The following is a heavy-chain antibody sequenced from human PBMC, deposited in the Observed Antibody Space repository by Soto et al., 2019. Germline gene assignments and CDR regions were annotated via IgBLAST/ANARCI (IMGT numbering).Heavy chain of an antibody. J-gene: IGHJ4*02. CDR3: GSGVGKNFDY. CDR1: GGSISSGGYY. CDR2: IYYSGNT. V-gene: IGHV4-31*03. Sequence: SETLSLTCTVSGGSISSGGYYWSWIRQHPGKGLEWIGYIYYSGNTYYSPSLKSRVTISVDTSKTQFSLKLNSVTAADTAVYYCGSGVGKNFDYWGQGTLVTVSS. D-gene: IGHD1-26*01.